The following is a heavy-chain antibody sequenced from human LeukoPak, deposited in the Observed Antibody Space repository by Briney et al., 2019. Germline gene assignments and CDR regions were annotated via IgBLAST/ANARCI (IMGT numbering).Heavy chain of an antibody. J-gene: IGHJ4*02. D-gene: IGHD2-15*01. Sequence: GGSLRLSCAASGFTFSTYSMSWVRQAPGKGLEWVSAIRGGGENTYYADSVKGRFTISRDNSKDTLSLQMNSLRAEDTAVYYCAKISWDGRGTFYWGQGTLVTVS. CDR3: AKISWDGRGTFY. CDR2: IRGGGENT. CDR1: GFTFSTYS. V-gene: IGHV3-23*01.